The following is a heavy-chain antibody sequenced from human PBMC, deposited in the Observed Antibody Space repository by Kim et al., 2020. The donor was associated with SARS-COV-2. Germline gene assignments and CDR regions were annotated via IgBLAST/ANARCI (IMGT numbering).Heavy chain of an antibody. CDR2: T. CDR3: ARHLRNWYFDL. V-gene: IGHV4-39*01. J-gene: IGHJ2*01. Sequence: TYYNQARKGRVTISVDTSKKQFSLRLSSVTAADAAVYYCARHLRNWYFDLWGRGTLVTVSS.